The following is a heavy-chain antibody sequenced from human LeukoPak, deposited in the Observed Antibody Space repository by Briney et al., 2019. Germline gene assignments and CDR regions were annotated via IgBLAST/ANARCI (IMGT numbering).Heavy chain of an antibody. V-gene: IGHV4-34*01. CDR1: GGSFSGYY. CDR2: ISHSGST. CDR3: ARGPGIAAAATDR. J-gene: IGHJ4*02. D-gene: IGHD6-13*01. Sequence: SETLSLTCAVYGGSFSGYYWSWIRQPPGKGLEWIGEISHSGSTNYNPSLKSRVTISVDTSKKQFSLKLSSVTAADTAVYYCARGPGIAAAATDRWGQGTLVTVSS.